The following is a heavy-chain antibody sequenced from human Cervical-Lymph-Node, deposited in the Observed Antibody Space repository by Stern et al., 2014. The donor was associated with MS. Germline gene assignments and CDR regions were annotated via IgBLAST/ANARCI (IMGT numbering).Heavy chain of an antibody. Sequence: VQLVQSGGGVVQPGRSLRLSCTASGFTFENYGMHWVRPAPGKGLEWVALIWYDGTEEYYTDSVKGRFTISRDNSRRILYLQMNRLRAEDTAVYYCARRRSLLGPYAMDVWGQGTPVTVSS. D-gene: IGHD3-16*01. CDR2: IWYDGTEE. V-gene: IGHV3-33*01. J-gene: IGHJ6*02. CDR1: GFTFENYG. CDR3: ARRRSLLGPYAMDV.